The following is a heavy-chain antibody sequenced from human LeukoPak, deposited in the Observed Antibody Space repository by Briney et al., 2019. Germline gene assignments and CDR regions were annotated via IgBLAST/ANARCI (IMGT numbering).Heavy chain of an antibody. CDR2: ISAYNGNT. CDR3: ARVLLWFGELSIYGMDV. Sequence: ASVTVSCMASGYSFTKYAVHWVRQVPGQGLEWMGWISAYNGNTNYAQKLQGRVTMTADTSTSTAYMELRSLRSDDTAVYYCARVLLWFGELSIYGMDVWGQGTTVTVSS. J-gene: IGHJ6*02. CDR1: GYSFTKYA. D-gene: IGHD3-10*01. V-gene: IGHV1-18*01.